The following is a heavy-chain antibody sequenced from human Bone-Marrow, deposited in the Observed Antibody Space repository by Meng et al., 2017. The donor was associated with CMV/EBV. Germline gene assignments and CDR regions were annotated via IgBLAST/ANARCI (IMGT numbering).Heavy chain of an antibody. CDR3: ATENEYSSPYPVGYYYYGMDV. D-gene: IGHD6-6*01. Sequence: SVKVSCKASGGTFSSYAISWVRQAPGQGFEWMGGIIPIFGTANYAQKFQGRVTITTDESTSTAYMELSSLRSEDTAVYYCATENEYSSPYPVGYYYYGMDVWGQGTTVTVSS. CDR2: IIPIFGTA. CDR1: GGTFSSYA. J-gene: IGHJ6*02. V-gene: IGHV1-69*05.